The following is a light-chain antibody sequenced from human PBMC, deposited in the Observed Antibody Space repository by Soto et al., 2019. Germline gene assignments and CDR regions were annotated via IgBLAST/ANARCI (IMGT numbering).Light chain of an antibody. Sequence: QAVVTQPPSASGTPGQRVTISCSGSSSNIGSNTVNWYQQLPGRAPKLLIYSNNQRPSGVPDRVSGSKSGTSASLAISGLQSEDEADYYCAAWDDSLNGPHVVFGGGTQLTVL. CDR1: SSNIGSNT. V-gene: IGLV1-44*01. J-gene: IGLJ2*01. CDR3: AAWDDSLNGPHVV. CDR2: SNN.